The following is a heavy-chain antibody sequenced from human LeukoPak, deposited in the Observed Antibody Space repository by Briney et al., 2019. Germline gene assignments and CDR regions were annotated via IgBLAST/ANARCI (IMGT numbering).Heavy chain of an antibody. Sequence: GGSLRPSCAASGFNFDDYGMSWVRQAPGKGLEWVSGTNWNGGSTSYADSVKGRFTISRNNAKNSLYLQMNSLRVEDTALYHCARGPANHYGMDVWGQGTTVTVSS. D-gene: IGHD4/OR15-4a*01. J-gene: IGHJ6*02. CDR2: TNWNGGST. V-gene: IGHV3-20*01. CDR3: ARGPANHYGMDV. CDR1: GFNFDDYG.